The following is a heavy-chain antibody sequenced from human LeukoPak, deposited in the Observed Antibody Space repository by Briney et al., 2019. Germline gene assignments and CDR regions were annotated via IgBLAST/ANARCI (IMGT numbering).Heavy chain of an antibody. CDR2: IYSGGTT. D-gene: IGHD5-12*01. Sequence: GGSLRLSCAVSGFTVSGNYMSWVRQAPGKGLEWVSLIYSGGTTYYADSVKGRFTISRDDSKNTLSLQMNSLRAEDTAIYYCANGPTKAGYHYYFDYWGQGTLVTVSS. J-gene: IGHJ4*02. V-gene: IGHV3-53*05. CDR3: ANGPTKAGYHYYFDY. CDR1: GFTVSGNY.